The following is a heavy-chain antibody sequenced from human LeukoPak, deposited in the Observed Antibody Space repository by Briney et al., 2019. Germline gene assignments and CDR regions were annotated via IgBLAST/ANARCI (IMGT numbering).Heavy chain of an antibody. D-gene: IGHD4-23*01. J-gene: IGHJ4*02. Sequence: GGSLRLSCAASGFTFSSYSMTWVRQAPGKGLEWVSSISVSSSYIYYANSVKGRFTISRDIARNSLYLQMNSLRAEDTAVYYCAKVRDRVSRWFDYWGQGTLVTVSS. CDR3: AKVRDRVSRWFDY. CDR2: ISVSSSYI. CDR1: GFTFSSYS. V-gene: IGHV3-21*04.